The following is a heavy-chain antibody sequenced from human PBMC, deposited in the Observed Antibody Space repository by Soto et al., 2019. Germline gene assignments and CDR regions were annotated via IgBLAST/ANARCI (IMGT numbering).Heavy chain of an antibody. CDR3: SRERGAVASTADAFDI. D-gene: IGHD6-19*01. J-gene: IGHJ3*02. CDR1: GGAIPGYY. V-gene: IGHV4-59*01. Sequence: SETLSLTCNVSGGAIPGYYWNWIRQPPGKGLEWIGYVYFSGSTKYNPSLKSRVTILVDMSKNQFSLRLTSVTSADTAAYYCSRERGAVASTADAFDIWGQGTMVTVSS. CDR2: VYFSGST.